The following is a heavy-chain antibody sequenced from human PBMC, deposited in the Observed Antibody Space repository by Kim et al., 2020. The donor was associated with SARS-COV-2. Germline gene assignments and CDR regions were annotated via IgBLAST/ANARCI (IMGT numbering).Heavy chain of an antibody. D-gene: IGHD2-2*01. J-gene: IGHJ6*02. CDR3: ARARYQLLARYYYYYYGMDV. V-gene: IGHV3-7*04. Sequence: RFTISRDNAKNSLYLQMNSLRAEDTAVYYCARARYQLLARYYYYYYGMDVWGQGTTVTVSS.